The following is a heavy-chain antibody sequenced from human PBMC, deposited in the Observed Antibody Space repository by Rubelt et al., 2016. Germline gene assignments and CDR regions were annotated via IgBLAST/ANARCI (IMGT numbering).Heavy chain of an antibody. V-gene: IGHV3-30*18. CDR1: TFSSYG. CDR2: ISYDGSNK. Sequence: TFSSYGMHWVRQAPGKGLEWVAVISYDGSNKYYADSVKGRFTISRDNSKNTLYLQMNSLRAEDTAVYYCAKDTHNYGDYGWFDPWGQGTLVTVSS. D-gene: IGHD4-17*01. CDR3: AKDTHNYGDYGWFDP. J-gene: IGHJ5*02.